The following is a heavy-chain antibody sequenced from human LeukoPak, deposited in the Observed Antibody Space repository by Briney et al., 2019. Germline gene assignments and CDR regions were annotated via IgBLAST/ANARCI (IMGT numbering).Heavy chain of an antibody. CDR2: ISAHNGNT. CDR1: GYTFTSYG. D-gene: IGHD3-3*01. Sequence: ASVKVSCKASGYTFTSYGISWVRQAPGQGLEWMGWISAHNGNTKNAQRVQGRVTMTTDTSTRTAYMELRSLRSDDTAVYHCARSAVGRATYYDFWSGYYLLDYWGQGTLVTVSS. J-gene: IGHJ4*02. CDR3: ARSAVGRATYYDFWSGYYLLDY. V-gene: IGHV1-18*01.